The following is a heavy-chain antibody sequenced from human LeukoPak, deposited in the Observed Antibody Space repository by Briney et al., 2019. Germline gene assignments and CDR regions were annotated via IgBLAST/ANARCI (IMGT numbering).Heavy chain of an antibody. CDR2: IYYSGST. CDR3: ARRGYSYGVDY. D-gene: IGHD5-18*01. Sequence: SETLSLTCTVSGGSISSYYWSWIRQPPGKGLEWIGYIYYSGSTNYNPSLKSRVTISVDTSKNQFSLKLSSVTAADTAVYYCARRGYSYGVDYWGQGTLVTVSS. J-gene: IGHJ4*02. CDR1: GGSISSYY. V-gene: IGHV4-59*08.